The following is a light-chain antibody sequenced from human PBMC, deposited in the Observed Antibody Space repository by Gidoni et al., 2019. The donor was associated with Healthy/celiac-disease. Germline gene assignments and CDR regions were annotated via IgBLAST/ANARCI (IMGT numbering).Light chain of an antibody. Sequence: EIVFTQSPATLSLSPVERATLSCRASQSVSSYLAWYQQKPGQAPRLLIYDASNRATGIPARFSGSGAGTDFTLTISSLEPEDFAVYYCQQSSNWPLTFGQGTRLEIK. J-gene: IGKJ5*01. V-gene: IGKV3-11*01. CDR3: QQSSNWPLT. CDR1: QSVSSY. CDR2: DAS.